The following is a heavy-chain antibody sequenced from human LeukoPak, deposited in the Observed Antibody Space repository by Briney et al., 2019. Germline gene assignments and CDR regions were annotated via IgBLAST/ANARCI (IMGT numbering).Heavy chain of an antibody. J-gene: IGHJ4*02. CDR2: IYYSGST. CDR3: ARDALFYDSSGYYTEYYFDY. V-gene: IGHV4-39*07. Sequence: SETLSLTCTVSGGSISSSSYYWGWIRQPPGKGLEWIGSIYYSGSTYYNPSLKSRVTISVDTSKNQFSLKLSSVTAADTAVYYCARDALFYDSSGYYTEYYFDYWGQGTLVTVSS. CDR1: GGSISSSSYY. D-gene: IGHD3-22*01.